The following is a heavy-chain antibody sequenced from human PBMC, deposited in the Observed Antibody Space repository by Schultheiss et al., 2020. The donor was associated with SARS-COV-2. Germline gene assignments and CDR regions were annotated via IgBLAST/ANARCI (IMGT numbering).Heavy chain of an antibody. V-gene: IGHV3-11*06. J-gene: IGHJ6*02. D-gene: IGHD3-10*01. Sequence: GESLKISCAASGFTFSDYYMSWIRQAPGKGLEWVSYISSSSSYTNYADSVKGRFTISRDNAKNSLYLQMNGLRAEDTAVYYCARVGGRGGDYYYYYGMDVWGQGTTVTVSS. CDR1: GFTFSDYY. CDR3: ARVGGRGGDYYYYYGMDV. CDR2: ISSSSSYT.